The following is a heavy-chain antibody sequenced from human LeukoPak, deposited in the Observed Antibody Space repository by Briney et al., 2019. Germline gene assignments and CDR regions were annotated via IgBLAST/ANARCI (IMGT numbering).Heavy chain of an antibody. V-gene: IGHV3-64*01. D-gene: IGHD1-26*01. J-gene: IGHJ4*02. CDR1: GSTFSSFS. Sequence: GGSLRLSCAASGSTFSSFSMHWVREAPGKGLEYIPSINSDGGGTYYANSVKGRFTIYRDNSKNTLWLQMGSLRAEDMAVYYCARSNGIVGATTFDYWGQGTLVTVSS. CDR2: INSDGGGT. CDR3: ARSNGIVGATTFDY.